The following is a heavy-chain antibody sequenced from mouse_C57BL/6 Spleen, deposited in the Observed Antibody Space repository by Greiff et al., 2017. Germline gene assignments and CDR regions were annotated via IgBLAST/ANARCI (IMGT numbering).Heavy chain of an antibody. Sequence: EVQLVESGGGLVQPGGSLSLSCAASGFTFTDYYMSWVRQPPGKALEWLGFIRNKANGYTTEYSASVKCRFTISRDNSQSILYLQMNALRAEDSATYYCARPHITTVVAYWYFDVWGTGTTVTVSS. CDR3: ARPHITTVVAYWYFDV. V-gene: IGHV7-3*01. CDR2: IRNKANGYTT. J-gene: IGHJ1*03. D-gene: IGHD1-1*01. CDR1: GFTFTDYY.